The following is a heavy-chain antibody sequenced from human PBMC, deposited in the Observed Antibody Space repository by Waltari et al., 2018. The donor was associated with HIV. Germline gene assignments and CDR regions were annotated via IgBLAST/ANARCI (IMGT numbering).Heavy chain of an antibody. D-gene: IGHD3-10*01. Sequence: QVQLQQWGAGLLKPSETLSLTCAVYGGSFSGYYWSWIRQPPGKGLEWIGEINHSGSTNYNPSLQSRVTISVDTSKNQFSLKLSSVTAADTAVYYCERGGDYYGSGSYYKLDYWGQGTLVTVSS. CDR1: GGSFSGYY. CDR3: ERGGDYYGSGSYYKLDY. CDR2: INHSGST. V-gene: IGHV4-34*01. J-gene: IGHJ4*02.